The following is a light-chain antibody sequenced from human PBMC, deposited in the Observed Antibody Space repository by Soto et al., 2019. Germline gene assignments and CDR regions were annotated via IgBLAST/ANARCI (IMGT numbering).Light chain of an antibody. V-gene: IGKV1-9*01. CDR2: TAS. CDR1: QGISSY. CDR3: QQLNGYPLT. Sequence: DIQLTQSPSFLSASVGDGVTITCRASQGISSYLAWYQQKPGKAPNLLIYTASTLQSGVPSRFSGSGSGTEFTLTISSLQPEDFATYYCQQLNGYPLTFGGGTKVEIK. J-gene: IGKJ4*01.